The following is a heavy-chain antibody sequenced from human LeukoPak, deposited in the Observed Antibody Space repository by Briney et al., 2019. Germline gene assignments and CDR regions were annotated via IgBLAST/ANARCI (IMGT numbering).Heavy chain of an antibody. V-gene: IGHV3-21*01. J-gene: IGHJ2*01. CDR1: GFTFSSYS. D-gene: IGHD2-21*02. CDR3: ARDIYVAYCGGDCYSENWYFDL. CDR2: ISSSSSYI. Sequence: NPGGSLRLSCAASGFTFSSYSMNWVRQAPGKGLEWASSISSSSSYIYYADSVKGRFTISRDNAKNSLYLQMNSLRAEDTAVYYCARDIYVAYCGGDCYSENWYFDLWGRGTLVTVSS.